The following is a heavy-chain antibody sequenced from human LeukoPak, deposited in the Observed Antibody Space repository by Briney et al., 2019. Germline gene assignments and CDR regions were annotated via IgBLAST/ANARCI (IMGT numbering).Heavy chain of an antibody. CDR3: ATGRFLEWWTFDY. J-gene: IGHJ4*02. V-gene: IGHV1-8*01. CDR1: GYTFTSYD. CDR2: MNPNSGNT. Sequence: GASVKVSCKASGYTFTSYDINWVRQATGQGLEWMGWMNPNSGNTGYAQKFQGRVTMTEDTSTDTAYMELSSLRSEDTAVYYCATGRFLEWWTFDYWGQGTLVTVSS. D-gene: IGHD3-3*01.